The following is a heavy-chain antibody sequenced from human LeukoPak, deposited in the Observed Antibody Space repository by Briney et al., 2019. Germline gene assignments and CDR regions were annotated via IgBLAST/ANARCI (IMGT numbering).Heavy chain of an antibody. D-gene: IGHD6-19*01. CDR2: IYTSGST. Sequence: SETLSLTCTVSGGSISSYYWSWIRQPAGKGLEWIGRIYTSGSTIYNPSLKSRVTMSVDTSKNQFSLKLSSVTAADTAVYYCARDYSSGWTTPYYYGMDVWGQGTTVTVSS. V-gene: IGHV4-4*07. CDR3: ARDYSSGWTTPYYYGMDV. J-gene: IGHJ6*02. CDR1: GGSISSYY.